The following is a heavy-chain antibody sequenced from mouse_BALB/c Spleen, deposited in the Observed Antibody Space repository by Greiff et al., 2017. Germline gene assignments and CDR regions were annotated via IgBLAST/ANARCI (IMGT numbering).Heavy chain of an antibody. CDR2: ISTYYGDA. CDR1: GYTFTDYA. V-gene: IGHV1S137*01. J-gene: IGHJ2*01. Sequence: VQLQQSGAELVRPGVSVKISCKGSGYTFTDYAMHWVKQSHAKSLEWIGVISTYYGDASYNQKFKGKATMTVDKSSSTAYMELARLTSEDSAIYYCARSYDGYLDYWGQGTTLTVSS. CDR3: ARSYDGYLDY. D-gene: IGHD2-3*01.